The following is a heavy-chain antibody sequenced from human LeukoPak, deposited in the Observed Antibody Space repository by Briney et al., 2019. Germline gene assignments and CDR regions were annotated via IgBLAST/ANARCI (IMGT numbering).Heavy chain of an antibody. CDR1: GFTFSDYY. J-gene: IGHJ4*02. V-gene: IGHV3-11*04. Sequence: GGSLRLSCAASGFTFSDYYMSWVRQAPGKGLEWVSYISSSSSTIYYADSVKGRFTISRDNAKNSLYLQMNSLRAEDTAAYYCASPTISRSLDYWGQGTLVTVSS. D-gene: IGHD1-26*01. CDR2: ISSSSSTI. CDR3: ASPTISRSLDY.